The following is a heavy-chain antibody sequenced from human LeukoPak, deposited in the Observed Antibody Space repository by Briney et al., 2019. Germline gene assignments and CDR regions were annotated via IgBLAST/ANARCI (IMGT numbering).Heavy chain of an antibody. D-gene: IGHD5-18*01. CDR3: AKTEVQLWSPYFDY. J-gene: IGHJ4*02. Sequence: PGGSLRLSCAASGFTFSSYAMHWVRQAPGKGLEWVAVISYDGSNKYYADSVKGRFTISRDNSKNTLYLQMNSLRAEDTAVYYCAKTEVQLWSPYFDYWGQGTLVTVSS. V-gene: IGHV3-30-3*02. CDR1: GFTFSSYA. CDR2: ISYDGSNK.